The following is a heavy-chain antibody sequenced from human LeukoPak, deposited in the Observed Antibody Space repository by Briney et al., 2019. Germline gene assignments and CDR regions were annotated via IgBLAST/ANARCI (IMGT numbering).Heavy chain of an antibody. D-gene: IGHD3-10*01. CDR3: ARRSGNYSTRPFDY. CDR1: GFPFSTLG. V-gene: IGHV3-74*01. Sequence: PGGSLRLSCSASGFPFSTLGMHWVRQAPGKGLVWVSRINSDGNSTNYADSVKGRFTISRDNAKNTLYLEMNSLRGEDTAVYYCARRSGNYSTRPFDYWGQGTLVTVSS. J-gene: IGHJ4*02. CDR2: INSDGNST.